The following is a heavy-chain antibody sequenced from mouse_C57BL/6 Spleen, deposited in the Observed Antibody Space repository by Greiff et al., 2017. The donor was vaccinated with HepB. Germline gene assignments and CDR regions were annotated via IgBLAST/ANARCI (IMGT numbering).Heavy chain of an antibody. D-gene: IGHD1-1*01. CDR3: ARSDYYVSSPFAY. CDR2: INPYNGGT. CDR1: GYTFTDYY. J-gene: IGHJ3*01. V-gene: IGHV1-19*01. Sequence: EVQLQQSGPVLVKPGASVKMSCKASGYTFTDYYMNWVKQSHGKSLEWIGVINPYNGGTSYNQKFKGKATLTVDKSSSTAYMELNSLTSEDSAVYYCARSDYYVSSPFAYWGQGTLVTVSA.